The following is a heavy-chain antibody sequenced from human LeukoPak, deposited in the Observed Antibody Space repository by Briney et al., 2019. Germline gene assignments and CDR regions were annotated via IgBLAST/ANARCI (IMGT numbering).Heavy chain of an antibody. V-gene: IGHV3-30*02. Sequence: GGSLRLSCVASGFTFSSSGMHWVRQAPGKGLEWVAFIRNDGAIKYYADSVNGRFTISRDNSMNTLYLQMNSLRAEDTAVYYCAKTGSSSWGWFDFWGQGTLVTVSS. D-gene: IGHD6-13*01. CDR3: AKTGSSSWGWFDF. CDR2: IRNDGAIK. J-gene: IGHJ4*02. CDR1: GFTFSSSG.